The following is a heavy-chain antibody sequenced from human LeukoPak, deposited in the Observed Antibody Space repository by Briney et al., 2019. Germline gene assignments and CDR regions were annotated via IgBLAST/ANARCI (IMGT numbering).Heavy chain of an antibody. V-gene: IGHV3-30*19. CDR3: ARDSDYYYYGMDV. CDR1: GFTFSTYG. Sequence: PGRSLRLSCATSGFTFSTYGMNWVRQAPGKGLEWVAVISYDGSNKYYADSVKGRFTISRDNSKNTLYLQMNSLRAEDTAVYYCARDSDYYYYGMDVWGQGTTVTVSS. CDR2: ISYDGSNK. J-gene: IGHJ6*02.